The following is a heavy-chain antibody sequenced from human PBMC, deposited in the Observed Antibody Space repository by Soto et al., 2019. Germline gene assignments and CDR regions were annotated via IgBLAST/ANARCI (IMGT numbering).Heavy chain of an antibody. D-gene: IGHD2-2*01. V-gene: IGHV1-2*04. Sequence: ASVKVSCKASGYTFTGYYMHWVRQAPGQGLEWMGWINPNSGGTNYAQKFQGWVTMTRDTSISTAYMELSRLRSDDTAVYYCARALYCSSTSCYAFDIWGQGTIVTVSS. CDR1: GYTFTGYY. CDR3: ARALYCSSTSCYAFDI. CDR2: INPNSGGT. J-gene: IGHJ3*02.